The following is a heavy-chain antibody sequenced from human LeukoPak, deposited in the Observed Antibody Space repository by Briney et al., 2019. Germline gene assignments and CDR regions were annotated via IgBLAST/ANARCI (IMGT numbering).Heavy chain of an antibody. CDR3: TTGGYD. CDR2: IKSKTDGETT. D-gene: IGHD5-12*01. CDR1: GFTFSNYA. J-gene: IGHJ4*02. V-gene: IGHV3-15*01. Sequence: PGGSLRLSCAASGFTFSNYALSWVRQAPGKGLEWVGRIKSKTDGETTDYAAPVKGRFTISRDDSRNTLYLQMNSLKTEDTAVYYCTTGGYDWGQGTLVAVSS.